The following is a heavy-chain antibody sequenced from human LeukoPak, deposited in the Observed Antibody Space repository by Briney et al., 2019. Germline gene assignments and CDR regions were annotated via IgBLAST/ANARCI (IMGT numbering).Heavy chain of an antibody. CDR2: ISAYNGNT. Sequence: VASVKVSCEASGYTFTSYGISWVRQPPGQGLEWMGWISAYNGNTNYAQKLQGRVTMTTDTSTSTAYMELRSLRSDDTAVYYCVTNPYGDYAGVDYWGQGTLVTVSS. V-gene: IGHV1-18*01. CDR3: VTNPYGDYAGVDY. D-gene: IGHD4-17*01. CDR1: GYTFTSYG. J-gene: IGHJ4*02.